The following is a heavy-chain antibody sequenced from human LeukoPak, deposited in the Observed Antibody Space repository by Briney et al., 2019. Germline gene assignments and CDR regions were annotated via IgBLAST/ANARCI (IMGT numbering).Heavy chain of an antibody. CDR1: GFTFSSYG. D-gene: IGHD6-19*01. V-gene: IGHV3-30*18. Sequence: PGRSLRLSCAASGFTFSSYGMHWVRQAPGKGLEGVAMISYDGSNKNYADSVKGRFTISRDNSKTTLYLEMNSPRAEDTAVYYCAKDYYSRYNGGWTIDYWGQGTLVTVSS. CDR2: ISYDGSNK. CDR3: AKDYYSRYNGGWTIDY. J-gene: IGHJ4*02.